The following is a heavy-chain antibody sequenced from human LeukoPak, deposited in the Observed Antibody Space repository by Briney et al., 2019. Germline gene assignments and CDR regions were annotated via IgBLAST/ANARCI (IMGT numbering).Heavy chain of an antibody. CDR3: AEVGSGWYLIDY. CDR1: GFTFSIYG. J-gene: IGHJ4*02. Sequence: GGSLRLSCATSGFTFSIYGMHWVRQAPGRGLEWVAFIRYDGTSQDYGDSVKGRFTISRDNSKNMVYLQMNSLGAEDTAVYYCAEVGSGWYLIDYWGQGTLVTVSS. V-gene: IGHV3-30*02. CDR2: IRYDGTSQ. D-gene: IGHD6-19*01.